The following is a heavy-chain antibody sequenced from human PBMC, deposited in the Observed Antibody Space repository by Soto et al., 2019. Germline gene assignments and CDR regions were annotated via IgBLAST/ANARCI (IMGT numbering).Heavy chain of an antibody. CDR1: GFTFSTYP. CDR3: VKRVSRSFDS. Sequence: EVQVLESGGGLVQPGGSLRLSCAASGFTFSTYPMSWVRQAPGKGLEWVSAIGVSDTNTYYADSVKGRFTISRDNSKNTLYLQMNRLRVEDTAVYYCVKRVSRSFDSWGQGTMVTVSS. V-gene: IGHV3-23*01. CDR2: IGVSDTNT. J-gene: IGHJ3*02.